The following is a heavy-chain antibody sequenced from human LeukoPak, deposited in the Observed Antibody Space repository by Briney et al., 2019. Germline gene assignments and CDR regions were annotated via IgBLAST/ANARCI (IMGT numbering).Heavy chain of an antibody. CDR2: ISAYNGNT. CDR3: ARDFATVRRVYYYYMDV. CDR1: GYTFTSYG. J-gene: IGHJ6*03. Sequence: ASVKVSCKASGYTFTSYGISWVRQAPGLGLEWMGWISAYNGNTNYAQKLQGRVTMTTDTSTSTAYMELRSLRSDDTAVYYCARDFATVRRVYYYYMDVWGKGTTVTVSS. V-gene: IGHV1-18*01. D-gene: IGHD4-17*01.